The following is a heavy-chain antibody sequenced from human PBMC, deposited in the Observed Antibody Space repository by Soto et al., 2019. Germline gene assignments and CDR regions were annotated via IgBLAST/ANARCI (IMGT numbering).Heavy chain of an antibody. J-gene: IGHJ4*02. Sequence: GGSLRLSCATSGFTFSSYAMVWVRQAAEKGLEWVASISNNGDTAYCADSVKGRFTISRGNSENTLYLQMNGLRADDTALYFCAKSRVFIGAIVTLLDSWGQGTQVTVSS. V-gene: IGHV3-23*01. CDR2: ISNNGDTA. CDR3: AKSRVFIGAIVTLLDS. D-gene: IGHD3-16*02. CDR1: GFTFSSYA.